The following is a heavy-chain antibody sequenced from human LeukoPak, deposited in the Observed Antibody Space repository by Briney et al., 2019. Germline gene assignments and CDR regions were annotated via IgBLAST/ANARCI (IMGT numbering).Heavy chain of an antibody. D-gene: IGHD5-18*01. V-gene: IGHV3-7*01. CDR1: GFTFGSYW. J-gene: IGHJ4*02. CDR3: ARHLSGITGYTYGRGIDY. CDR2: IKKDGSEK. Sequence: GGSLRLSCAASGFTFGSYWMSWVRQAPGKGLEWVANIKKDGSEKYYVDSVKGRFTISRDNAKKSLYLQMSLRAEDTAVYYCARHLSGITGYTYGRGIDYWGQGTLLTVSS.